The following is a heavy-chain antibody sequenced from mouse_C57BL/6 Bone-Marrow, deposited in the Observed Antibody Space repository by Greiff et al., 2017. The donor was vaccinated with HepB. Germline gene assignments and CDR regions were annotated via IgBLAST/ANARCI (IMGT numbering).Heavy chain of an antibody. CDR3: AMEIIYYGSSSFAY. J-gene: IGHJ3*01. CDR2: IHPSDSDT. D-gene: IGHD1-1*01. V-gene: IGHV1-74*01. CDR1: GYTFTSYW. Sequence: QVQLQQPGAELVKPGASVKVSCKASGYTFTSYWMHWVKQRPGQGLEWIGRIHPSDSDTNYNQKFKGKATLTVDKSSSTAYMQLSSLTSEDSAVYYCAMEIIYYGSSSFAYWGQGTLVTVSA.